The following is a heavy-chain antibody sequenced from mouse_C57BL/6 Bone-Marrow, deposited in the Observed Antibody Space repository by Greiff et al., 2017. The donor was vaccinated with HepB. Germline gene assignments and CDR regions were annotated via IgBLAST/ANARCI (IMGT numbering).Heavy chain of an antibody. V-gene: IGHV1-18*01. CDR1: GYTFTDYN. D-gene: IGHD2-3*01. CDR2: INPNNGGT. J-gene: IGHJ4*01. Sequence: EVQLQQSGPELVKPGASVKIPCKASGYTFTDYNMDWVKQSHGKSLEWIGDINPNNGGTIYNQKFKGKATLTVDKSSSTAYMELRSLTSEDTAVYYCARSLYDGYLSYYAMDYWGQGTPVTVSP. CDR3: ARSLYDGYLSYYAMDY.